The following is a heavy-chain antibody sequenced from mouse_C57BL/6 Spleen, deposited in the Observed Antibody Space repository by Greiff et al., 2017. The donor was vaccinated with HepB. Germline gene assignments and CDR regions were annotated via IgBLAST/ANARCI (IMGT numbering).Heavy chain of an antibody. J-gene: IGHJ4*01. CDR1: GFSLTSYG. V-gene: IGHV2-2*01. CDR2: IWSGGST. CDR3: ASLMITDYYAMDY. Sequence: VKVVESGPGLVQPSQSLSITCTVSGFSLTSYGVHWVRQSPGKGLEWLGVIWSGGSTDYNAAFISRLSISKDNSKSQVFFKMNSLQADDTAIYYCASLMITDYYAMDYWGQGTSVTVSS. D-gene: IGHD2-4*01.